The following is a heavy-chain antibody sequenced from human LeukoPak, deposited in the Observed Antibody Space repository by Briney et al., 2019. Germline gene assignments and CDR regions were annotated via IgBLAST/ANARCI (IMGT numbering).Heavy chain of an antibody. J-gene: IGHJ4*02. CDR3: ARDRLQLGGAGSYFDY. CDR2: IYYSGST. D-gene: IGHD3-10*01. V-gene: IGHV4-59*01. Sequence: SETLSLTCTVSGGSMSSYYWSWIRQPPGKGLGWIGYIYYSGSTNYNPSLKSRVTISVDTSKNQFSLKLISVTAADTAVYYCARDRLQLGGAGSYFDYWGQGTLVTVSS. CDR1: GGSMSSYY.